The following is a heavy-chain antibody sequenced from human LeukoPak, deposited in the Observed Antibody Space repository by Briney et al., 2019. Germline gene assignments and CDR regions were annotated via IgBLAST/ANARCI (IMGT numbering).Heavy chain of an antibody. Sequence: GGSLRLSCAASGFTFSSYSMNWVRQAPGKGLEWVSSISSSSSYIYYADSVKGRFTISRDNAKNSLYLQMNSLRAEDTAVYYCARAKAPRITIFGVVIIQEFDYWGQGTLVTVSS. D-gene: IGHD3-3*01. CDR3: ARAKAPRITIFGVVIIQEFDY. V-gene: IGHV3-21*01. CDR1: GFTFSSYS. J-gene: IGHJ4*02. CDR2: ISSSSSYI.